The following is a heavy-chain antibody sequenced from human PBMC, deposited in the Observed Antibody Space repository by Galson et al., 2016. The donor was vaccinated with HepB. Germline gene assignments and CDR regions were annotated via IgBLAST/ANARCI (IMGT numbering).Heavy chain of an antibody. CDR3: ARDFSCSSTSCTVVGYHFYGMDV. CDR2: ISAYNGQT. Sequence: SVKVSCKASGYTFTHYGINWVRQAPGQGLEWMGWISAYNGQTKYAQRFQGRFTMTTDTSTSTAYMELRSLRSDDTAMYFCARDFSCSSTSCTVVGYHFYGMDVWGQGTTVTVSS. V-gene: IGHV1-18*01. J-gene: IGHJ6*02. D-gene: IGHD2-2*01. CDR1: GYTFTHYG.